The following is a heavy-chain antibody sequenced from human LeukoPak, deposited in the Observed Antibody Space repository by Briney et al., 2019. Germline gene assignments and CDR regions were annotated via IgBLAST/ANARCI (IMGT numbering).Heavy chain of an antibody. CDR2: IRYDGSNK. CDR1: GFTFSSYG. Sequence: GGSLRLSCAASGFTFSSYGMHWVRQAPGKGLEWVAFIRYDGSNKYYADSVKGRFTISRDNSKNTLYLQMNSLRAEDTAVYYCARRRYSGSSQHFDYWGQGTLVTVSS. J-gene: IGHJ4*02. D-gene: IGHD1-26*01. V-gene: IGHV3-30*02. CDR3: ARRRYSGSSQHFDY.